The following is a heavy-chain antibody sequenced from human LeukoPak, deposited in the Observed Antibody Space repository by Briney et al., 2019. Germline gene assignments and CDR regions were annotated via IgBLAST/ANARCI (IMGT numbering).Heavy chain of an antibody. CDR2: ISYDGSNK. CDR3: ARDNGDIVVVPAGFDY. CDR1: GFTFSSYA. J-gene: IGHJ4*02. V-gene: IGHV3-30-3*01. D-gene: IGHD2-2*01. Sequence: PGGSLRLSCAASGFTFSSYAMHWVRQAPGKGLEWVAVISYDGSNKYYADSVKGRFTISRDNSKNTLYLQMNSLRAEDTAVYYCARDNGDIVVVPAGFDYWGQGTLVTVSS.